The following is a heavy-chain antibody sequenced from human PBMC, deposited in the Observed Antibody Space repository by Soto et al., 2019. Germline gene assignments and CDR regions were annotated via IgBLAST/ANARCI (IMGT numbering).Heavy chain of an antibody. J-gene: IGHJ6*02. CDR1: GGTLNSYA. CDR3: ARGTVTGSEYHFYYYGMDV. CDR2: IIPIFGNT. V-gene: IGHV1-69*12. D-gene: IGHD1-1*01. Sequence: QVQLVQSGVEVKKPGSSVKVSCKASGGTLNSYAIDWVRQAPGQGLEWMGGIIPIFGNTYYAQRLQGRVKLTADESTRTAYMELSTLTSEDTAVYYCARGTVTGSEYHFYYYGMDVWGQGTTVIVSS.